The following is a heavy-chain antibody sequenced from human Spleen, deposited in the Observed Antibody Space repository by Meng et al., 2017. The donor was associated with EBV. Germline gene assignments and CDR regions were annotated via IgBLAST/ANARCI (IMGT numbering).Heavy chain of an antibody. CDR2: LNANTGNP. D-gene: IGHD4-23*01. J-gene: IGHJ2*01. Sequence: QVQLVQFGSEFKKPGASVKVSCKTSGYSFSKYTLNWVRQAPGQGLEWLGRLNANTGNPTYAQAFTGRFVLSLDTSVNTAYLEISSLETEDTAVYYCVRENDYGGNFWYFDLWGRGTLVTVSS. CDR3: VRENDYGGNFWYFDL. CDR1: GYSFSKYT. V-gene: IGHV7-4-1*02.